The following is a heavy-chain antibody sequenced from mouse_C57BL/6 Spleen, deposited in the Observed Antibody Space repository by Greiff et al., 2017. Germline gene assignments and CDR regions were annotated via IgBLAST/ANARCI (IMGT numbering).Heavy chain of an antibody. CDR2: IDPSDSET. CDR1: GYTFTSYW. V-gene: IGHV1-52*01. Sequence: QVQLQQPGAELVRPGSSVKLSCKASGYTFTSYWMHWVKQRPIQGLEWIGNIDPSDSETHYNQKFKDKATLTVDKSSSTAYMQLSSLTSDDSAVYYCARTPSTTGVSPGVWGTGTTVTVSS. J-gene: IGHJ1*03. CDR3: ARTPSTTGVSPGV. D-gene: IGHD1-1*01.